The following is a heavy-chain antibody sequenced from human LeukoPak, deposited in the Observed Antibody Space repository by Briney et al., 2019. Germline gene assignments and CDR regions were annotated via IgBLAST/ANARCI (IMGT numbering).Heavy chain of an antibody. CDR1: GFTFSSYS. V-gene: IGHV3-23*01. CDR2: ISGSGTST. J-gene: IGHJ4*02. Sequence: GGSLRLSCAASGFTFSSYSMNWVRQAPGQGLEWVSAISGSGTSTYYADSVKGRFTISRDNSKNTLYLQMNSLRAEDTAVYYCAKNRNWNDFAYWGQGTLVTVSS. CDR3: AKNRNWNDFAY. D-gene: IGHD1-20*01.